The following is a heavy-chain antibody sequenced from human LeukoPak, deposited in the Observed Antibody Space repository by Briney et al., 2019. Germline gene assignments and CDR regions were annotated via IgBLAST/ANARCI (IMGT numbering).Heavy chain of an antibody. CDR3: ATVGSGSRYYYGMDV. J-gene: IGHJ6*02. CDR1: GYTLTELS. D-gene: IGHD3-10*01. CDR2: FDPEDGET. V-gene: IGHV1-24*01. Sequence: GASVKVSCKLSGYTLTELSMHWVRQAPGKGLEWMGGFDPEDGETIYAQKFQGRVTMTEDTSTDTAYMELSSLRSEDTAVYYCATVGSGSRYYYGMDVWGQGTTVTVSS.